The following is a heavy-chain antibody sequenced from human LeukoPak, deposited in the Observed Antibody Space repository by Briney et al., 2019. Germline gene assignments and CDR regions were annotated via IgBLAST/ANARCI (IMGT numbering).Heavy chain of an antibody. CDR3: AKVHFVDTAMVEGAFDI. J-gene: IGHJ3*02. CDR1: GFTFDDYA. Sequence: GGSLRLSCAASGFTFDDYAMHWVRQAPGKGLEWVSGISWNSGSIGYADSVKGRSTISRDNAKNSLYLQMNSLRAEDTALYYCAKVHFVDTAMVEGAFDIWGLGTMVTVSS. V-gene: IGHV3-9*01. D-gene: IGHD5-18*01. CDR2: ISWNSGSI.